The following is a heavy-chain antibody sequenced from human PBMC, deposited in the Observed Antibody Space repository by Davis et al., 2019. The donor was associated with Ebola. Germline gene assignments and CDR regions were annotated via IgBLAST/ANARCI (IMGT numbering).Heavy chain of an antibody. CDR3: CQFWRGYFTY. CDR1: GIPFSTNW. J-gene: IGHJ4*02. CDR2: MAQDGSQI. Sequence: SLNISCAASGIPFSTNWLSWVRQAPGKGREWVANMAQDGSQIYYVDSVKGRFTISRDNAKNSLYLQMNSLRVEDTAVYYCCQFWRGYFTYWGQGALVTVSS. D-gene: IGHD3-3*01. V-gene: IGHV3-7*01.